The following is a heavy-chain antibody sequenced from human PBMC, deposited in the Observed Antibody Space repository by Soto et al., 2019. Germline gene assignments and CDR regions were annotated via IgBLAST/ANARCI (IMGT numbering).Heavy chain of an antibody. J-gene: IGHJ6*04. V-gene: IGHV1-24*01. D-gene: IGHD2-2*03. Sequence: ASVKVSCKVSGYTLTELSMHWVRQAPGKGLEWMGGFDPEDGETIYAQKFQGRVTMTEDTSTDTAYMELSSLRSEDTAVYYCATYDPGYCSSTSCLADVWGKGTTVTVSS. CDR3: ATYDPGYCSSTSCLADV. CDR2: FDPEDGET. CDR1: GYTLTELS.